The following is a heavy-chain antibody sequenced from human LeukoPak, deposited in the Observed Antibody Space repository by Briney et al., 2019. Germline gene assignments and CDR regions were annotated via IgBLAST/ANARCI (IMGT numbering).Heavy chain of an antibody. D-gene: IGHD5-24*01. J-gene: IGHJ5*02. CDR3: ASRRDEAWFDP. Sequence: PSETLSLTCAVYGGSFSGYYWSWIRQPPGKGLEWIGEINHSGSTNYNPSLKSRVIISVDTSKNQFSLKLSSVTAADTAVYYCASRRDEAWFDPWGQGTLVTVSS. CDR2: INHSGST. CDR1: GGSFSGYY. V-gene: IGHV4-34*01.